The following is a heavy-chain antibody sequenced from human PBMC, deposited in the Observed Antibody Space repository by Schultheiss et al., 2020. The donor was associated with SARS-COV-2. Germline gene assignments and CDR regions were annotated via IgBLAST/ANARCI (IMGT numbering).Heavy chain of an antibody. V-gene: IGHV3-66*02. CDR1: GFTVSSNY. J-gene: IGHJ6*02. CDR2: IYSGGST. CDR3: ARDEIAAAGSYYYYGMDV. Sequence: GGSLRLSCAASGFTVSSNYMSWVRQAPGKGLEWVSVIYSGGSTYYADSVKGRFTISRDNSKNTLYLQMNSLRAEDTAVYYCARDEIAAAGSYYYYGMDVWCQVTTVTVSS. D-gene: IGHD6-13*01.